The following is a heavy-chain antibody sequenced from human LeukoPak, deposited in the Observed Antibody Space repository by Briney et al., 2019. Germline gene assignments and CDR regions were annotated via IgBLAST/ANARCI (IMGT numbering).Heavy chain of an antibody. V-gene: IGHV3-73*01. D-gene: IGHD6-19*01. CDR3: TRHGAAVAAG. CDR1: GFTFSGSA. J-gene: IGHJ4*02. CDR2: IRSKANSYAT. Sequence: PGGSLRLSCAASGFTFSGSAMHWVRQASGKGLEWVGRIRSKANSYATAYAASVKGRFTISRDDSKNTAYLLMNSLKTEDTAVYYCTRHGAAVAAGWGQGTLVTVSS.